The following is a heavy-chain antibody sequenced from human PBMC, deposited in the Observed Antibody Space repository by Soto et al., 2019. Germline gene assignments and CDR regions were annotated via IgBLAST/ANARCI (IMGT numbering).Heavy chain of an antibody. J-gene: IGHJ6*04. CDR3: SKFSITSWPDYHYGLDV. V-gene: IGHV3-30*18. CDR1: GFTFSSYG. CDR2: ISYEGSNK. Sequence: GGSLRLSCADCGFTFSSYGRHWVRQAQGKGLEWGAGISYEGSNKYYADSVKGRFPISRDNPKIMLYFQMNSPSAEDTSVYYCSKFSITSWPDYHYGLDVSGAGTTATASS. D-gene: IGHD2-2*01.